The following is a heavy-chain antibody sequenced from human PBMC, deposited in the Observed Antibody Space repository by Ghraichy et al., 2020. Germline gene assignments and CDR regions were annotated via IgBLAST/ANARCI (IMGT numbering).Heavy chain of an antibody. CDR1: GFTFSSYS. V-gene: IGHV3-21*01. J-gene: IGHJ6*02. CDR3: ARGDVDTAMARYYYYYYGMDV. Sequence: GGSLRLSCAASGFTFSSYSMNWVRQAPGKGLEWVSSISSSSSYIYYADSVKGRFTISRDNAKSSLYLQMNSLRAEDTAVYYCARGDVDTAMARYYYYYYGMDVWGQGTTVTVSS. CDR2: ISSSSSYI. D-gene: IGHD5-18*01.